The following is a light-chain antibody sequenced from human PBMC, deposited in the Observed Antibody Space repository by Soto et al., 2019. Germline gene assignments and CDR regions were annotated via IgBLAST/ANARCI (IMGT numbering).Light chain of an antibody. Sequence: EIVLTQAPATLSLSPGERATLSCRASQSIGLAIAWYQHKPGQAPRLLMFDASQRATGIPARFRGSGSGTAFNLSISSLEPEDFAVYYCQQHTDRPPWTFGQGTKVESK. CDR2: DAS. V-gene: IGKV3-11*01. J-gene: IGKJ1*01. CDR3: QQHTDRPPWT. CDR1: QSIGLA.